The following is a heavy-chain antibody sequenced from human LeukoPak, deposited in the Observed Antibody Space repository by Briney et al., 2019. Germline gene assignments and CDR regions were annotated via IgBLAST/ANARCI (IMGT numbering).Heavy chain of an antibody. CDR1: GVSFSGYY. CDR2: INHSGST. CDR3: ARREAPCSSTSCYFNS. Sequence: SETLSLTCAVYGVSFSGYYWSWIRQPLGKGLEWIGEINHSGSTNYNPSLKSRVTISVDASKNQFSLKLSSVTAADTAVYYCARREAPCSSTSCYFNSWGQGTLVTVSS. J-gene: IGHJ5*02. V-gene: IGHV4-34*01. D-gene: IGHD2-2*01.